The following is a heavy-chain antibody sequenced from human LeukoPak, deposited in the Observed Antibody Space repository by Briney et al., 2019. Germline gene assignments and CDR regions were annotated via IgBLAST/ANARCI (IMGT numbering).Heavy chain of an antibody. CDR2: IYSGGST. Sequence: GSLRLCCAASGFTVSSNYMSWVRQAPGKGLEWVSVIYSGGSTYYADSVKGRFTISRDNSKNTLYLQMNSLRAEDTAVYYCARDAVDTANAVWGQGTTVTVSS. CDR3: ARDAVDTANAV. J-gene: IGHJ6*02. D-gene: IGHD5-18*01. CDR1: GFTVSSNY. V-gene: IGHV3-53*01.